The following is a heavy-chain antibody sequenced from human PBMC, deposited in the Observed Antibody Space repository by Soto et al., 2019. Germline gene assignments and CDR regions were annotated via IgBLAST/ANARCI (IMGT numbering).Heavy chain of an antibody. CDR1: GFTFSNAW. D-gene: IGHD3-10*01. Sequence: GGSLRLSCAASGFTFSNAWMSWVRQAPGKGLEWVGRIKSKTDGGTTDYAAPMKGRFTISRDDSKNTLYLQMNSLKTEDTAVYYCTTEAGYYGSGSYYYYFDYWGQGTLVTVSS. V-gene: IGHV3-15*01. CDR2: IKSKTDGGTT. CDR3: TTEAGYYGSGSYYYYFDY. J-gene: IGHJ4*02.